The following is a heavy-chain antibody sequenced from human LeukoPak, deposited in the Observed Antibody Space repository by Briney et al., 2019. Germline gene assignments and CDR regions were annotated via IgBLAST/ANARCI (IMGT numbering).Heavy chain of an antibody. D-gene: IGHD1-26*01. Sequence: SETLSLTCTVSGGSLTRNYYWGWIRQPPGKGLEWIGSISYSGITYYNPSLNNRVTISVDPSKNQFSLRLSSVTAADMAVYYCARDGSPHYQRLAFDIWGQGTMVTVSS. J-gene: IGHJ3*02. CDR2: ISYSGIT. CDR1: GGSLTRNYY. CDR3: ARDGSPHYQRLAFDI. V-gene: IGHV4-39*07.